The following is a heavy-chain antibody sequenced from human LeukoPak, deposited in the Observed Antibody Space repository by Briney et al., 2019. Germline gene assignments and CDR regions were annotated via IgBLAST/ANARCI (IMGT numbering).Heavy chain of an antibody. Sequence: GGSLRLSCAASGSTFGSPWMHWVRQAPGKGLVWVSRINSDGSATAYADSVKGRFTISRDNAENTLYLQMNSLRAEDTAVYYCARGTAGYHSSYFDYWAREPWSPSPQ. D-gene: IGHD3-16*02. CDR2: INSDGSAT. CDR3: ARGTAGYHSSYFDY. J-gene: IGHJ4*02. CDR1: GSTFGSPW. V-gene: IGHV3-74*01.